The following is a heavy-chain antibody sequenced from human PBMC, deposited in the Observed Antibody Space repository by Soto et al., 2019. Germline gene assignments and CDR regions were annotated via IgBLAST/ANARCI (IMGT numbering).Heavy chain of an antibody. CDR2: ISGSGGST. J-gene: IGHJ4*02. Sequence: LRLSCAASGFTFSSYAMSWVRQAPGKGLEWVSAISGSGGSTYYADSVKGRFTISRDNSKNTLYLQMNSLRAEDTAVYYCAKRYYYDSSGYHWGQGTLVTVSS. CDR3: AKRYYYDSSGYH. D-gene: IGHD3-22*01. CDR1: GFTFSSYA. V-gene: IGHV3-23*01.